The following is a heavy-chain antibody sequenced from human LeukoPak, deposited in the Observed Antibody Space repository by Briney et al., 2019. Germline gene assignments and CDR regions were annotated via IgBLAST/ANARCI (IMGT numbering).Heavy chain of an antibody. CDR1: GGSISSSSYY. J-gene: IGHJ5*02. Sequence: PSETLSLTCTVSGGSISSSSYYWGWIRQPPGKGLEWIVIIYYSGSTYYNPSLKNRLTISVDTSTNQFSLQLSPVTATDMAVYYCARRGYCSSTSCYEYWFDPWGQGTLVTVSS. D-gene: IGHD2-2*01. CDR2: IYYSGST. V-gene: IGHV4-39*01. CDR3: ARRGYCSSTSCYEYWFDP.